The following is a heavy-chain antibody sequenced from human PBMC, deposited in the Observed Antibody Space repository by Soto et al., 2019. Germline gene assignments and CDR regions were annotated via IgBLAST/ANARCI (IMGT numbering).Heavy chain of an antibody. Sequence: QVQLVESGGGVVQPGRSLRLSCAASGFTFSSYGMHWVRQAPGKGLEWVAVISYDGSNKYYADSVKGRFTISRDHSKNTLYLQMNSLRAEDTAVYYCAKDQRFGELFIMHFDYWGQGTLVTVSS. J-gene: IGHJ4*02. CDR1: GFTFSSYG. V-gene: IGHV3-30*18. CDR2: ISYDGSNK. D-gene: IGHD3-10*01. CDR3: AKDQRFGELFIMHFDY.